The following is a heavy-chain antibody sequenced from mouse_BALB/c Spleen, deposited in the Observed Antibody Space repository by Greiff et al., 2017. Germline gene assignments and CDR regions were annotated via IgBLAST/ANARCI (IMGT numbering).Heavy chain of an antibody. Sequence: VQLQESGPGLVAPSQSLSITCTVSGFSLTSYGVHWVRQPPGKGLEWLGVIWAGGSTNYNSALMSRLSISKDNSKSQVFLKMNSLQTDDTAMYYCTRGGVTTVVDYAMDYWGQGTSVTVSS. CDR1: GFSLTSYG. CDR3: TRGGVTTVVDYAMDY. V-gene: IGHV2-9*02. J-gene: IGHJ4*01. D-gene: IGHD1-1*01. CDR2: IWAGGST.